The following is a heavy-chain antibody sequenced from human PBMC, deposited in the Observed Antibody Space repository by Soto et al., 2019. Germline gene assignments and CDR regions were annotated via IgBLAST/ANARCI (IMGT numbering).Heavy chain of an antibody. CDR3: ATGIFGVDNWFDP. D-gene: IGHD3-3*02. J-gene: IGHJ5*02. CDR2: FDPEDGET. Sequence: ASVKVSCKVSGYTLTELSMHWVRQAPGKGLEWMGGFDPEDGETIYAQKFQGRVTMTEDTSTDTAYMELSSLRSEDTAVFYCATGIFGVDNWFDPWGQGTLVTVSS. V-gene: IGHV1-24*01. CDR1: GYTLTELS.